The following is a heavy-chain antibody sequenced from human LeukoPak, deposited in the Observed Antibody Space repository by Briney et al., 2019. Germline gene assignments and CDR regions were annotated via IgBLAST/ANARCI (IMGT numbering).Heavy chain of an antibody. D-gene: IGHD6-13*01. V-gene: IGHV3-49*04. CDR1: GFTFGDYA. CDR3: TRESPGLAAAALFDY. J-gene: IGHJ4*02. CDR2: IRSKAYGGTT. Sequence: GRSLRLSCTASGFTFGDYAMSWVRQAPGKGLEWVGFIRSKAYGGTTEYAASVKGRFTISRDDSKSIAYLQMNSLKTEDTAVYYCTRESPGLAAAALFDYWGQGTLVTVSS.